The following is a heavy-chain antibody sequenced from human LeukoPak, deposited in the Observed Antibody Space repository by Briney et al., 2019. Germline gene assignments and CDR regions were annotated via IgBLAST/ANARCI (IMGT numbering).Heavy chain of an antibody. D-gene: IGHD5-18*01. V-gene: IGHV3-30*18. CDR3: AEGRSYNYAYGDYFDY. Sequence: GRSLRLSCEAPGFTFSNYGMHWVRQAPGKGLEWVAIISYDGSNKYYADSVKGRFTISRDNSKNTLYLQMNSLRAEDTAVYYCAEGRSYNYAYGDYFDYWGQGTLVTVSS. CDR2: ISYDGSNK. CDR1: GFTFSNYG. J-gene: IGHJ4*02.